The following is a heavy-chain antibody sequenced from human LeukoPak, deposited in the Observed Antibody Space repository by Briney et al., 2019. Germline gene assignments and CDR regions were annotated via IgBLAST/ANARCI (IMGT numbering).Heavy chain of an antibody. J-gene: IGHJ4*02. Sequence: SETLSLTCTVSGGSISSYYWSWIRQPAGKGLEWIGRIYTSGSTNYNPSLKSRVTMSVDTSKNQFSLKLSSVTAADTAVYYCARLDSSSWYGDYWGQETLVTVSS. V-gene: IGHV4-4*07. D-gene: IGHD6-13*01. CDR3: ARLDSSSWYGDY. CDR2: IYTSGST. CDR1: GGSISSYY.